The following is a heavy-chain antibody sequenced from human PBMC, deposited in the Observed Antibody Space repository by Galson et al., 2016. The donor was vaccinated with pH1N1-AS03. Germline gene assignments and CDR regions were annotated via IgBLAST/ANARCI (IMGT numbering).Heavy chain of an antibody. V-gene: IGHV4-59*01. CDR2: IHHSGST. D-gene: IGHD1-1*01. Sequence: ETLSITCSVFGSTTSLFYWNWIRQPPGKGLEWIGFIHHSGSTNYNPSLKSRVTISIDTSKNQFSLKLSSVTAGDTAVYYCARDTGGWYFDLWGRGTLVTVSS. CDR1: GSTTSLFY. CDR3: ARDTGGWYFDL. J-gene: IGHJ2*01.